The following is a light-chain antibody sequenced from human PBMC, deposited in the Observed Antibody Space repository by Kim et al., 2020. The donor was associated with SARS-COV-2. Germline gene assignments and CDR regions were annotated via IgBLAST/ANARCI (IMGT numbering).Light chain of an antibody. V-gene: IGLV2-14*01. J-gene: IGLJ2*01. Sequence: QSALTQPASVSASPGQSITISCSGTTSDGGGYNYVSWFQQHPGKVPKLMIYDVTKRPSGVSSRFSGSKSGNTASLTISGLQAEDEADYYCISYTSTATLVFGGGTQLTVL. CDR3: ISYTSTATLV. CDR2: DVT. CDR1: TSDGGGYNY.